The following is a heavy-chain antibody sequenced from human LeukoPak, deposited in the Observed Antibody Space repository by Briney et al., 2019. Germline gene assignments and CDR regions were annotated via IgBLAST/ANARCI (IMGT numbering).Heavy chain of an antibody. Sequence: SETLSLTCTVSGGSISSYYWSWIRQPPGKGLEWIGYMYYSGSTNYNPSLKSRVTISVDTSKNQFSLKLSSVTAADTAVYYCARDHPWFDPWGQGTLVTVSS. V-gene: IGHV4-59*01. CDR2: MYYSGST. J-gene: IGHJ5*02. CDR3: ARDHPWFDP. CDR1: GGSISSYY.